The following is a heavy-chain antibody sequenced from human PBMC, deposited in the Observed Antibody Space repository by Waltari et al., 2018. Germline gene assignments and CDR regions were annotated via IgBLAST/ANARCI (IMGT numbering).Heavy chain of an antibody. J-gene: IGHJ4*02. D-gene: IGHD5-18*01. Sequence: EVHLVESGGGVVRPGGSLSLSCAASGFTFEDFGMSWVRQAPGKGLEWISGIHWNDGSTGYADSVKGRFTISRDNAKNSLYLQMNSLRAEDTALYYCTRGYTYGLGAYWGQGTLVTVSS. CDR3: TRGYTYGLGAY. V-gene: IGHV3-20*04. CDR1: GFTFEDFG. CDR2: IHWNDGST.